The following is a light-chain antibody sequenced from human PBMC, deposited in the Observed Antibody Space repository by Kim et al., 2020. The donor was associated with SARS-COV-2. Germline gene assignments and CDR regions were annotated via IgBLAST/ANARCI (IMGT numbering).Light chain of an antibody. CDR3: QVWDSSSDHYV. CDR2: YDS. V-gene: IGLV3-21*04. J-gene: IGLJ1*01. CDR1: NIETKS. Sequence: SYVLTQPPSVSVAPGKTATITCGGDNIETKSVHWYQQKPGQAPVLVIYYDSDRPSGIPERFSGSNSGNTATLTISRVEAGDEADYYCQVWDSSSDHYVFGTGTKVTVL.